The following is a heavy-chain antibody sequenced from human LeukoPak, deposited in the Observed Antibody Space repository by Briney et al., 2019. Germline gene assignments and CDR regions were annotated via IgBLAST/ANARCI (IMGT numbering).Heavy chain of an antibody. J-gene: IGHJ4*02. CDR2: INHSGST. CDR1: GGSFSGYY. Sequence: PSETLSLTCAVHGGSFSGYYWSWIRQPPGKGLEWIGEINHSGSTNYNPSLKSRVTISVDTSKNQFSLKLSSVTAADTAVYYCARFPAGSYYFDYWGQGSLVTVSS. CDR3: ARFPAGSYYFDY. V-gene: IGHV4-34*01. D-gene: IGHD6-13*01.